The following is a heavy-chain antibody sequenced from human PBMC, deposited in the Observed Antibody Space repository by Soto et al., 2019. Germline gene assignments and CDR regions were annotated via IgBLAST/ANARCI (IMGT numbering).Heavy chain of an antibody. Sequence: SSETLSLTCTVSGGSISSYYWSWIRQPPGKGLEWIGYIYYSGSTNYNPSLKSRVTISVDTSKNQFSLKLSSVTAADTAVYYCARGTGCTSCYSYYYYYYMDVWGKGTTVTVSS. CDR3: ARGTGCTSCYSYYYYYYMDV. D-gene: IGHD2-2*01. J-gene: IGHJ6*03. CDR2: IYYSGST. CDR1: GGSISSYY. V-gene: IGHV4-59*01.